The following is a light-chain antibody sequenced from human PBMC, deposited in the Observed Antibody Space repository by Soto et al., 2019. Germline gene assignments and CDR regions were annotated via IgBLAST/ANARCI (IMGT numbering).Light chain of an antibody. V-gene: IGLV2-23*02. CDR1: SSDVGHYNL. J-gene: IGLJ1*01. CDR3: CSYAGSVTHYV. Sequence: QSVLNQPASVSGSPGQSITISCTGTSSDVGHYNLVSWYQQHPGKAPKLLIYEVSKRPSEFSNRFSGSKSGNTASLTISGLQAEDEADYYCCSYAGSVTHYVFGTGTKVTVL. CDR2: EVS.